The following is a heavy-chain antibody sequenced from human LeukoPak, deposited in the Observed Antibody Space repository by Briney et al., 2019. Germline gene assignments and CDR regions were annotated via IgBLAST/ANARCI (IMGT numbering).Heavy chain of an antibody. D-gene: IGHD1-26*01. J-gene: IGHJ6*02. V-gene: IGHV4-34*01. Sequence: PSETLSLTCAVYGGPFSGYYWSWIRQPPGKGLEWIGEINHSGSANYNPSLKSRVTISVDMSKNQFSLKLSSVTAADTAVYYCARLRGGSYAPDAYFYYGMDVWGQGTTVIVSS. CDR2: INHSGSA. CDR1: GGPFSGYY. CDR3: ARLRGGSYAPDAYFYYGMDV.